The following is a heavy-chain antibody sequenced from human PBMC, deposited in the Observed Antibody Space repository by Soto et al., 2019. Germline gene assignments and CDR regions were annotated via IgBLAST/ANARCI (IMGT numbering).Heavy chain of an antibody. CDR2: IRTKTDDEAT. D-gene: IGHD3-10*01. J-gene: IGHJ4*02. CDR3: AKGAPTGTFFDY. CDR1: GFTFNYAW. V-gene: IGHV3-15*01. Sequence: EVQLVESGGGLVKPGASLRLSCTASGFTFNYAWMSWVRQAPGKGLEWVARIRTKTDDEATDYAAPVKGRFSVSRDDSKNTVHLQTNSLKTEDTAVYYCAKGAPTGTFFDYWGQGILVTVSS.